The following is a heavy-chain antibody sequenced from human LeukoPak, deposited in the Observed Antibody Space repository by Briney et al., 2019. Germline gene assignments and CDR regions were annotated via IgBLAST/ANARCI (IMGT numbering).Heavy chain of an antibody. V-gene: IGHV3-33*01. J-gene: IGHJ3*02. D-gene: IGHD2-15*01. CDR1: GFTFSSYG. Sequence: TGRSLRLSCAASGFTFSSYGMHWVRQAPGKGLEWVAVIWYDGSNKNYADSVKGRFTISRDNSKNTLYLQMNSLRAEDTAVYYCAREGQGIDCSGGSCYSGGKDAFDIWGQGTMVTVPS. CDR3: AREGQGIDCSGGSCYSGGKDAFDI. CDR2: IWYDGSNK.